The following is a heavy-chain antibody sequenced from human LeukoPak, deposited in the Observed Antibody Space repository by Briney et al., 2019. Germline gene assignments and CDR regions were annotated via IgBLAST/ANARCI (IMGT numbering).Heavy chain of an antibody. V-gene: IGHV5-51*01. CDR3: ARQDAGSFDV. Sequence: GESLKISCKGSGHSFTNYWITRVRQMPGKGLEWMGIIYPGDSDTRYSPSFQGQVTISADKSISTAYLQWSSLKASDTAIYYCARQDAGSFDVWGQGTKVTVSP. J-gene: IGHJ3*01. CDR2: IYPGDSDT. CDR1: GHSFTNYW.